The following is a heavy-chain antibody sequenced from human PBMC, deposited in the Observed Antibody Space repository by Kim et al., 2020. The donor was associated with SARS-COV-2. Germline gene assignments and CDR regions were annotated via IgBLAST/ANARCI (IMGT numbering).Heavy chain of an antibody. D-gene: IGHD6-19*01. Sequence: GKERDNVDSVKGRFTVSSDNAKNSVYLQMNSLTVEDTAVYYCTRGLVEDHWGQGTLVTVSS. CDR3: TRGLVEDH. CDR2: GKER. V-gene: IGHV3-7*01. J-gene: IGHJ4*02.